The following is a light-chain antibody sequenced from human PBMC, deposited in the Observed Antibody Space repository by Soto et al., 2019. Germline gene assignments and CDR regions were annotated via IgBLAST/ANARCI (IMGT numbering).Light chain of an antibody. CDR3: QQLSNWPPFFT. Sequence: EIVLTQSPATLSLSPGERATLSCRASQSIGSYLAWYQQRPGQAPRLLIYDASTRATGIPARFSGGGSGTDFTLTISSLEPEDFAVYYCQQLSNWPPFFTFGPGTKVDIK. V-gene: IGKV3-11*01. CDR1: QSIGSY. J-gene: IGKJ3*01. CDR2: DAS.